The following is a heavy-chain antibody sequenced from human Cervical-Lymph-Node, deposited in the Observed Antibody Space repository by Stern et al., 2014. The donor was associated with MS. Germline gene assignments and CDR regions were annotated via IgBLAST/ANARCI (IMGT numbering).Heavy chain of an antibody. CDR2: ININTGNV. CDR3: ARDYGMDV. V-gene: IGHV7-4-1*02. J-gene: IGHJ6*02. Sequence: VQLVESGSELKKPGASVKVSCRASGYKFGTSTMNWVRQAPGPGLEWMGWININTGNVRYAQGFTGRFVFSLDTSVNTAYLQISSLRADDTAVYYCARDYGMDVWGQGTTVTVSS. CDR1: GYKFGTST.